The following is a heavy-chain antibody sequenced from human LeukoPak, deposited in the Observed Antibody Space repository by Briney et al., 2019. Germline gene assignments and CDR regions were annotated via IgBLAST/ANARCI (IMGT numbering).Heavy chain of an antibody. CDR3: ARDYCSGGSCSLGDAFDI. CDR1: GFTFSSYG. CDR2: INSDGSST. V-gene: IGHV3-74*01. Sequence: GGSLRLSCAASGFTFSSYGMHWVRQAPGKGLVWVSRINSDGSSTSYADSVKGRFTISRDNAKNTLYLQMNSLRAEDTAVYYCARDYCSGGSCSLGDAFDIWGQGTMVTVSS. D-gene: IGHD2-15*01. J-gene: IGHJ3*02.